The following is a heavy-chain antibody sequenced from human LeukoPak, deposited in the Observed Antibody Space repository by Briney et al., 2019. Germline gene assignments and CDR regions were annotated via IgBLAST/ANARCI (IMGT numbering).Heavy chain of an antibody. D-gene: IGHD6-19*01. V-gene: IGHV4-34*01. J-gene: IGHJ5*02. Sequence: SETLSLTCAVYGGSFGDYYWSWIRQPPGKGLEWIGEINHSGNTNYNPSLKSRVTISVDTSKSQFSLMLSSVTAADTAVYYCARTIAVTSTPVWFDPWGQGTLVPVSS. CDR3: ARTIAVTSTPVWFDP. CDR2: INHSGNT. CDR1: GGSFGDYY.